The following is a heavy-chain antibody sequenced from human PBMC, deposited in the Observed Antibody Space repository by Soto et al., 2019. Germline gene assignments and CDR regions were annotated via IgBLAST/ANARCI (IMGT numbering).Heavy chain of an antibody. D-gene: IGHD2-2*01. J-gene: IGHJ6*02. V-gene: IGHV1-69*13. Sequence: SVKVSCKASGGAFSSYAISWVRQAPGQGLEWMGGIIPIFGTANYAQKFQGRVTITADESTSTAYMELSSLRSEDTAVYYCATVDYRLVVPAASYYYYGMDVWGQGTTVTVSS. CDR3: ATVDYRLVVPAASYYYYGMDV. CDR1: GGAFSSYA. CDR2: IIPIFGTA.